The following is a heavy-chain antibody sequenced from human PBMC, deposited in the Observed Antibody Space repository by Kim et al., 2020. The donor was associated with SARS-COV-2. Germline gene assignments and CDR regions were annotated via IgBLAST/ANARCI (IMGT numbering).Heavy chain of an antibody. D-gene: IGHD1-26*01. Sequence: SETLSLTCTVSGGSISSYYWSWIRQPPGKGLEWIGYIYYSGGTNYNPSLKSRATISVDTSKNQFSLKLSSVTAADTAVYYCARLIVGATTFDYWGQGTLVTVSS. J-gene: IGHJ4*02. V-gene: IGHV4-59*01. CDR1: GGSISSYY. CDR3: ARLIVGATTFDY. CDR2: IYYSGGT.